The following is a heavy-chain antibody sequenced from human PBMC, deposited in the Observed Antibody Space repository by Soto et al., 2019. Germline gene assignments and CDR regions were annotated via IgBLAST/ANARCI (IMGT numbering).Heavy chain of an antibody. CDR3: ARAPYDIAAAGTYNWFDP. D-gene: IGHD6-13*01. J-gene: IGHJ5*02. V-gene: IGHV3-11*01. CDR1: GFTFSDYY. CDR2: ISSSGSTI. Sequence: GESLKISCAASGFTFSDYYMSWIRQAPGKGLEWVSYISSSGSTIYYADSVKGRFTISRDNAKNSLYLQMNSLRAEDTAVYYCARAPYDIAAAGTYNWFDPWGQGTLVTVSS.